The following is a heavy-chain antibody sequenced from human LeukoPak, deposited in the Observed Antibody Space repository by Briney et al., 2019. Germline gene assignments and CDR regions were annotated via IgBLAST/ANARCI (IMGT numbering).Heavy chain of an antibody. V-gene: IGHV3-23*01. CDR3: AKVDSGIVATGSPYFDY. D-gene: IGHD6-13*01. J-gene: IGHJ4*02. CDR1: GFTVSSNY. Sequence: PGGSLRLSCAASGFTVSSNYMNWVRQAPGKGLEWVSSLSGSGGSTYHADSVKGRFTISRDNSKNTLYLQMNSLRAEDTAVYYCAKVDSGIVATGSPYFDYWGQGTLVTVSS. CDR2: LSGSGGST.